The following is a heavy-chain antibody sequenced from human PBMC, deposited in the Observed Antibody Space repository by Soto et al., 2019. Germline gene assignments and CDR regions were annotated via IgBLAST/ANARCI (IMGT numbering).Heavy chain of an antibody. CDR1: GFTFSAFA. D-gene: IGHD2-8*01. J-gene: IGHJ5*02. V-gene: IGHV3-33*01. Sequence: QVQLVESGGGVVQPGRSLTLSCTASGFTFSAFALHWVRQAPGKGLEWVAVIWPDENDKYYADSVKGRFTISSDSSKMTLSLQMNSLSAEDTAVYYRVRGSSCSNGVRYNLGWFGPWGQGALVTVSS. CDR2: IWPDENDK. CDR3: VRGSSCSNGVRYNLGWFGP.